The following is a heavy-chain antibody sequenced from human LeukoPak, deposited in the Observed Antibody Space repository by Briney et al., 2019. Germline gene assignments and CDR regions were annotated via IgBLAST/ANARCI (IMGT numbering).Heavy chain of an antibody. CDR3: ARAGYNSGYDY. J-gene: IGHJ4*02. Sequence: GGSLSLSCAASGFTFSDYWMCWVRQAPGKGLEWVANIKEDGTQKYHVDSMKGRFTISRDNGKNSLYLQMNSLRAEDTAVYYCARAGYNSGYDYWGQGTLVTVSS. CDR2: IKEDGTQK. CDR1: GFTFSDYW. V-gene: IGHV3-7*01. D-gene: IGHD6-19*01.